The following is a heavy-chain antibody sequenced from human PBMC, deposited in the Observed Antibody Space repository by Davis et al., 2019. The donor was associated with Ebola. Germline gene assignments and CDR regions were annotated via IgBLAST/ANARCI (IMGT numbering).Heavy chain of an antibody. CDR2: IYYSGST. J-gene: IGHJ4*02. D-gene: IGHD3-22*01. V-gene: IGHV4-39*07. Sequence: MPSETLSLTCTVSGGSISSSSYYWGWIRQPPGKGLEWIGSIYYSGSTYYNPSLKSRVTISVDKSKNQFSLKLSSVTAADTAVYYCARGLPNYYDSSGFGVGDYWGQGTLVTVSS. CDR1: GGSISSSSYY. CDR3: ARGLPNYYDSSGFGVGDY.